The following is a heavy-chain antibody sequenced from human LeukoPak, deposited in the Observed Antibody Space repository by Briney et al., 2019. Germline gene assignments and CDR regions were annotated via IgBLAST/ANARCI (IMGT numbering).Heavy chain of an antibody. CDR3: AKDRSGGNYATFDY. CDR1: GLTFSSYA. J-gene: IGHJ4*02. D-gene: IGHD4-23*01. Sequence: EGSLRLSCAASGLTFSSYAMSWVRQAPGKGLEWVSAIASSGRTTYYADSVKGRFTISRDNSKNTLFLQMNSLRAEDTALYYCAKDRSGGNYATFDYWGQGTLVTVSS. CDR2: IASSGRTT. V-gene: IGHV3-23*01.